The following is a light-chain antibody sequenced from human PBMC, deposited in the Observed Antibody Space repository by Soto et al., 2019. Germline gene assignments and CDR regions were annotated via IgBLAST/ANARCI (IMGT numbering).Light chain of an antibody. V-gene: IGLV2-14*01. CDR2: DVS. J-gene: IGLJ2*01. CDR1: SSDVGAYNY. CDR3: SSYTGSSPMV. Sequence: QSALTQPASVSGSPGQSITISCTGTSSDVGAYNYVSWYQQHPGNAPKLMIYDVSNRPSGVFNRFSGSKSGNKASLTISGLQAEDEAAYYCSSYTGSSPMVFGGGTKVTVL.